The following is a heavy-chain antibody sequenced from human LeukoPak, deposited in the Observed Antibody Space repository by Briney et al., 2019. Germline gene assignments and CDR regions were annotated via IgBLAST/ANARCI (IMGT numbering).Heavy chain of an antibody. Sequence: PSETLSLTCSVSGYSISSGYYWGWIRQPPGKGLEWIGSIYYSGSTYYNPSLKSLVTISVDTSKNQFSLKLSSVTAADTAVYYCARHPVIAVAGMGDNWFDPWGQGTLVAVSS. V-gene: IGHV4-38-2*02. CDR2: IYYSGST. D-gene: IGHD6-19*01. J-gene: IGHJ5*02. CDR1: GYSISSGYY. CDR3: ARHPVIAVAGMGDNWFDP.